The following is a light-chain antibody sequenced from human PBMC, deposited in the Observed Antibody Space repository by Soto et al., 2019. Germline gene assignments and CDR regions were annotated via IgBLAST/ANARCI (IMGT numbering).Light chain of an antibody. CDR3: PQSYNAPRT. CDR2: AAS. V-gene: IGKV1-39*01. J-gene: IGKJ1*01. CDR1: QSLSNY. Sequence: QMDQTQYALSAPVGDRVTITCLESQSLSNYFNSYQQKPRQAPRLLIHAASSLQSGVPSRFSGSGSGTALTLPITRLQPEDFATYYCPQSYNAPRTFGPGTNVDI.